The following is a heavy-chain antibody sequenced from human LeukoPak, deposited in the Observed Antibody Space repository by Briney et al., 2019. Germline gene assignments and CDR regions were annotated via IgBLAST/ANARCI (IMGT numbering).Heavy chain of an antibody. D-gene: IGHD5-18*01. Sequence: PSETLSLTCAVYGESFSDYYWSWIRQSPGKGLEWIGEINHTGNINYNPSLKSRVTISVDTSKNQFSLNLSSVTAADTAVYYCARSRGYSYGYYYYYMDVWGKGTTVTISS. CDR3: ARSRGYSYGYYYYYMDV. CDR1: GESFSDYY. V-gene: IGHV4-34*01. CDR2: INHTGNI. J-gene: IGHJ6*03.